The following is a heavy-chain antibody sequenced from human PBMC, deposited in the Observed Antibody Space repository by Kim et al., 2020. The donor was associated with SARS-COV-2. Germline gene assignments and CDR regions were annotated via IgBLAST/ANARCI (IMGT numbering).Heavy chain of an antibody. V-gene: IGHV4-39*01. CDR3: ARRAGGYVDY. Sequence: SETLSLTCTVSGGSISSSSYYWGWIRQPPGKGLEWIGSIYYSGSTYYNPSLKSRVTISVDTSKNQFSLKLSSVTAADTAVYYCARRAGGYVDYWGQGTLVTVSS. CDR1: GGSISSSSYY. D-gene: IGHD2-15*01. CDR2: IYYSGST. J-gene: IGHJ4*02.